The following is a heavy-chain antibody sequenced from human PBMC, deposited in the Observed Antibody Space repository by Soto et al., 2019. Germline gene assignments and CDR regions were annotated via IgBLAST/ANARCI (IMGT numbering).Heavy chain of an antibody. V-gene: IGHV3-9*01. J-gene: IGHJ6*03. CDR2: ISWNSGSI. CDR1: GFTFDDYA. Sequence: EVQLVASGGGLVQPGRSLRLSCAASGFTFDDYAMHWVRQAPGKGLEWVSGISWNSGSIGYADSVKGRFTISRDNAKNSLYLQMNSLRAEDTALYYCAKVGGYFNYYYYMDVWVKGTTVTVSS. CDR3: AKVGGYFNYYYYMDV. D-gene: IGHD5-18*01.